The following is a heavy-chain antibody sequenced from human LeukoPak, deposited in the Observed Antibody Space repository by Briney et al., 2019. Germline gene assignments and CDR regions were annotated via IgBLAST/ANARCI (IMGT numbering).Heavy chain of an antibody. Sequence: GGSLRLSCAASGFTFSSYAMHWVRQAPGKGLEWVAVISYDGSNKYYADSVKGRFTISRDSSKNTLYLQMNSLRAEDTAVYYCAREGVGAFFDYWGQGTLVTVSS. J-gene: IGHJ4*02. CDR3: AREGVGAFFDY. CDR1: GFTFSSYA. V-gene: IGHV3-30-3*01. D-gene: IGHD3-10*01. CDR2: ISYDGSNK.